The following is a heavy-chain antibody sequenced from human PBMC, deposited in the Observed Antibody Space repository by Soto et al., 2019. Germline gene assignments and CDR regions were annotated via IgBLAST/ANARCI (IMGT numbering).Heavy chain of an antibody. V-gene: IGHV4-59*01. CDR3: AKVNDFWTGYYSKSWFDP. J-gene: IGHJ5*02. D-gene: IGHD3-3*01. Sequence: SETLSLTCTVSGGSISSYYWSWIRQPPGKGLEWIGYIYYSGSTNYNPSLKSRVTISVDTSKNQFSLKLSPVTAADTAVYYCAKVNDFWTGYYSKSWFDPWGQGTLVTVSS. CDR2: IYYSGST. CDR1: GGSISSYY.